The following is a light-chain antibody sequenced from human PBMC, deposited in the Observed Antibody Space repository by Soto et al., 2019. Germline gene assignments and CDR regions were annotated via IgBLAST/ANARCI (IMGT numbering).Light chain of an antibody. CDR3: QSYDSTNVI. V-gene: IGLV6-57*04. J-gene: IGLJ2*01. Sequence: FMLTQPHSVSESPGKTVTISCTRSSGGIASNYVQWYQQRPGSAPTTVIYEDNQRPSGVPDRFSGSIDSSSNSASLIISGLKTEDEADYYCQSYDSTNVIFGGGTKLTVL. CDR1: SGGIASNY. CDR2: EDN.